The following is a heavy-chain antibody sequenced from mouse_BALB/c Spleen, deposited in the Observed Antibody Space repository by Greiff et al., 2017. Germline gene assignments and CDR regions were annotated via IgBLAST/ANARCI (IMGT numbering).Heavy chain of an antibody. Sequence: VKLMESGPGLVAPSQSLSITCTVSGFSLTNSGVHWVRQSPGKGLEWLGVIWGDGSTNYNSAFKSRLSISKDNSKSQVFLKMNSLQTDDTARYYCAKDGYYDYFDYWGQGTTLTVSS. V-gene: IGHV2-6-6*01. J-gene: IGHJ2*01. CDR3: AKDGYYDYFDY. CDR1: GFSLTNSG. CDR2: IWGDGST. D-gene: IGHD2-3*01.